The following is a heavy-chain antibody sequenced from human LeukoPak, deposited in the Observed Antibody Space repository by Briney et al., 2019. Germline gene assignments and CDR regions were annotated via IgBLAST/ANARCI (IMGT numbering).Heavy chain of an antibody. CDR2: IRYDAITQ. Sequence: GGSLRLSCAASGFTFSSYGMHWVRQAPGKGLEWVAFIRYDAITQYYSDSVKGRFTISRDNSKNTLYLQMNSLRAEDTAIYYCAKDKLWGEDYFDYWGQGTLVTVSS. CDR3: AKDKLWGEDYFDY. CDR1: GFTFSSYG. J-gene: IGHJ4*02. V-gene: IGHV3-30*02. D-gene: IGHD3-16*01.